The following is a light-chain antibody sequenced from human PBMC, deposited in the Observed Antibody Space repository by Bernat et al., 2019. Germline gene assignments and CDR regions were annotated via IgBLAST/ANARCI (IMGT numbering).Light chain of an antibody. J-gene: IGLJ2*01. CDR2: EVT. Sequence: QSALTQPPSASGSPGQSVTISCTGTSSDVGGYNYVSWFQQYPGKAPKLIIYEVTRRPLGVPDRFSGSKSGRTASLTVSVLQPEDEADYYCKAYERSNKVLFGGGNKQTVL. V-gene: IGLV2-8*01. CDR1: SSDVGGYNY. CDR3: KAYERSNKVL.